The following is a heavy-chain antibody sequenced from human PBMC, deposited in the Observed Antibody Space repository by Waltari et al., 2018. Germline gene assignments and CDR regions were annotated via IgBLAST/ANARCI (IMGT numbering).Heavy chain of an antibody. Sequence: QFQLVPSGAEVQKPGASVKVSCDASGFNFSTYCVHWVRQAPGQGLELMALFSPSGAGTRYAEKFQGRVTLTRDTSTSTVYMYLSSLRSEDTAVYYCATFVSGSFTFPDYWGQGTLVTVSS. CDR1: GFNFSTYC. CDR2: FSPSGAGT. D-gene: IGHD3-16*01. V-gene: IGHV1-46*03. CDR3: ATFVSGSFTFPDY. J-gene: IGHJ4*02.